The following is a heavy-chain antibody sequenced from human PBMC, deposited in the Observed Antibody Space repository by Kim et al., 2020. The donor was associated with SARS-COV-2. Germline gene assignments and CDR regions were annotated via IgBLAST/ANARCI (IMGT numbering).Heavy chain of an antibody. CDR2: ISYDGSNK. CDR3: ARDGGCSSTSCYTYGMDV. V-gene: IGHV3-30-3*01. D-gene: IGHD2-2*02. CDR1: GFTFSSYA. Sequence: GGSLRLSCAASGFTFSSYAMHWVRQAPGKGLEWVAVISYDGSNKYYADSVKGRFTISRDNSKNTLYLQMNSLRAEDTAVYYCARDGGCSSTSCYTYGMDVWGQGTTVTVSS. J-gene: IGHJ6*02.